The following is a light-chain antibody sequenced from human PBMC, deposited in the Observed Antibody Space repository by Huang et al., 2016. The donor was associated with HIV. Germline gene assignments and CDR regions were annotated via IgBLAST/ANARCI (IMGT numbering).Light chain of an antibody. CDR3: QQHNSYPLFT. CDR1: QGISIY. V-gene: IGKV1-9*01. J-gene: IGKJ3*01. Sequence: IQLTQSPSSLSASVGDRVTITCRASQGISIYLAWYQQKPGKAPKLLIYAASTLQSGVSSRVSGSGSGTDFTLSINSLQPEDSATYYCQQHNSYPLFTFGPGTKVDIK. CDR2: AAS.